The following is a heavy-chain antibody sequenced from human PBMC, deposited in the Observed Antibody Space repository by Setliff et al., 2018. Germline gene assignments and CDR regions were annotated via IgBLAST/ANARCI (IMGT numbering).Heavy chain of an antibody. J-gene: IGHJ4*02. CDR3: ARHPSSGSYYGGSIFYFDD. CDR1: GGSFSTYY. Sequence: SETLSLTCAVYGGSFSTYYWNWIRQPPGKGLEWIGEINHSGSTNYNPSLKSRVTISVDTSKNQFSLKLRSVTAADTAVYYCARHPSSGSYYGGSIFYFDDWGPGILVTVSS. CDR2: INHSGST. D-gene: IGHD1-26*01. V-gene: IGHV4-34*01.